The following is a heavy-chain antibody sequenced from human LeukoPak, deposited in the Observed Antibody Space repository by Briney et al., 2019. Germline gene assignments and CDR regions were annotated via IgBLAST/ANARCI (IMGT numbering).Heavy chain of an antibody. D-gene: IGHD3-22*01. CDR1: GFTFSSYW. Sequence: GGSLRLSCAASGFTFSSYWMSWVRQAPGKGLEWAANIKQDGSEKYYVDSVKGRFTISRDNAKNSLYLQMNSLRAEDTAVYYCARSHLGPYYYDSSGYYRYYFDYWGQGTLVTVSS. V-gene: IGHV3-7*03. CDR3: ARSHLGPYYYDSSGYYRYYFDY. J-gene: IGHJ4*02. CDR2: IKQDGSEK.